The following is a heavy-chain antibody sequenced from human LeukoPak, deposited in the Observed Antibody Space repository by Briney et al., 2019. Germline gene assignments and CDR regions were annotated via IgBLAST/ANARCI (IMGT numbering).Heavy chain of an antibody. CDR2: ISSSSSYI. V-gene: IGHV3-21*01. Sequence: GGSLRLSCAASGFTFSSYSMNWVRQAPGKGLEWVSSISSSSSYIYYADSVKGRFTISRDNAKNSLYLQMNSLRAEDTAVYYCARAKKTTIFGVVINWFDPWGQGTLVTVSS. J-gene: IGHJ5*02. CDR3: ARAKKTTIFGVVINWFDP. D-gene: IGHD3-3*01. CDR1: GFTFSSYS.